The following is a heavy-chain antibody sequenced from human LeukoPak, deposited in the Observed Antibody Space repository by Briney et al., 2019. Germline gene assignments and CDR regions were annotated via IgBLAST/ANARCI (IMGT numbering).Heavy chain of an antibody. CDR3: ASGDSSSWSDWFDP. V-gene: IGHV4-34*01. CDR1: GGSFSGYY. CDR2: INHSGST. D-gene: IGHD6-13*01. J-gene: IGHJ5*02. Sequence: PSETLSLTCAVYGGSFSGYYWSWIRQPPGKGLEWIGEINHSGSTNYNPSLKSRVTISVDTSKNQFSLKLSSVTAADTAVYYCASGDSSSWSDWFDPWGQGTLVTVSS.